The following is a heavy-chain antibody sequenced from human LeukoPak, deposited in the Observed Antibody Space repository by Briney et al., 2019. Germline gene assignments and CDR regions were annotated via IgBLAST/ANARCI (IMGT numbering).Heavy chain of an antibody. V-gene: IGHV1-18*01. J-gene: IGHJ4*02. CDR1: GYTFTNYG. CDR2: ISAYNGNA. Sequence: GASVKVSCKASGYTFTNYGISWVRQAPGQGLEWMGWISAYNGNADYAQKFQGRVTMTTDTSTSTAYMELRSPRSDDTAVYYCARNCSSTNCFPWDYWGQGTLVTVSS. CDR3: ARNCSSTNCFPWDY. D-gene: IGHD2-2*01.